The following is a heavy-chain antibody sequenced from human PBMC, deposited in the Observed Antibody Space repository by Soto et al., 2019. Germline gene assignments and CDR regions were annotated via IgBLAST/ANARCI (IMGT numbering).Heavy chain of an antibody. J-gene: IGHJ6*02. V-gene: IGHV1-69*06. CDR3: ARYSPGGTHYGMDV. CDR2: IIPIFGTA. Sequence: SVKVSCKASGGTFSSYAISWVRQAPGQGLKWMGGIIPIFGTANYAQKFQGRVTITADKSTSTAYMELSSLRSEDTAVYYCARYSPGGTHYGMDVWGQGTTVTVSS. D-gene: IGHD3-16*01. CDR1: GGTFSSYA.